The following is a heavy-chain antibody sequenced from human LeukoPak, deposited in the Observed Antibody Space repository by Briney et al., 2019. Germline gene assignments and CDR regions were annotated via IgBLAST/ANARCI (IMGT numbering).Heavy chain of an antibody. Sequence: GGSLRLPCAASGFTFSAYAMHWVRQAPGKGLEWVGIIYYDGSKNYYADSVKGRFTISRDNSQNTLYLQMNSLSAEDTAVYYCATDRSLSWFDYWGQGTLVTVSS. CDR1: GFTFSAYA. J-gene: IGHJ4*02. D-gene: IGHD6-13*01. CDR3: ATDRSLSWFDY. V-gene: IGHV3-30*04. CDR2: IYYDGSKN.